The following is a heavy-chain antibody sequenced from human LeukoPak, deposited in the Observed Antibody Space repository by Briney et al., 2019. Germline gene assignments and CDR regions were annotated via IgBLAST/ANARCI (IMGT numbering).Heavy chain of an antibody. Sequence: PSETLSLTSTVSGDSIFRGDYYWSCIRQHPGKGLEWIVYIHVSENSSYSPSLKSRLTMSVDTSKNQLSLKLSSVTAADTAVYYCARAGKGLGSYYVPVWGQGTLVTVSS. D-gene: IGHD3-10*01. CDR3: ARAGKGLGSYYVPV. CDR1: GDSIFRGDYY. J-gene: IGHJ4*02. V-gene: IGHV4-31*03. CDR2: IHVSENS.